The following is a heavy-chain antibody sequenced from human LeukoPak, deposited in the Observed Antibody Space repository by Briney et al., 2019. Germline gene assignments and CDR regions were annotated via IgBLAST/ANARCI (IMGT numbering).Heavy chain of an antibody. CDR2: INPNSGGT. CDR1: GYTFTGYY. CDR3: ARERIDILTGTIDY. J-gene: IGHJ4*02. V-gene: IGHV1-2*02. Sequence: ASVKDSCKASGYTFTGYYMHWVRQAPGQGLEWMGWINPNSGGTNYAQKFQGRVTMTRDTSISTAYMELSRLRSDDTAVYYCARERIDILTGTIDYWGQGTLVTVSS. D-gene: IGHD3-9*01.